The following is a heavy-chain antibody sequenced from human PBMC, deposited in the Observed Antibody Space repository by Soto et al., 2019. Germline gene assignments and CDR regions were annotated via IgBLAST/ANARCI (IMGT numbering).Heavy chain of an antibody. J-gene: IGHJ6*02. CDR1: GYPLTSYA. CDR3: ARDPTGYSSSWPNRPRYYYYGMDV. CDR2: INACNGNT. Sequence: XSVKVACTASGYPLTSYARHWVRQAPGQRLEWMGWINACNGNTKYSQKFQGRVTITRDTSASTAYMELSSLRSEDTAVYYCARDPTGYSSSWPNRPRYYYYGMDVCGQGTTVTVSS. D-gene: IGHD6-13*01. V-gene: IGHV1-3*01.